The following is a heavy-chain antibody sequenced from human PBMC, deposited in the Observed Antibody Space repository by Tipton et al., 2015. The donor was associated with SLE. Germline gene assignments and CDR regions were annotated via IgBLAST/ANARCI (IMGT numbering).Heavy chain of an antibody. D-gene: IGHD3-10*01. CDR3: ARSFTMIRATPLGL. V-gene: IGHV4-31*03. J-gene: IGHJ4*02. CDR1: GYSISGGAYY. CDR2: IRDGGST. Sequence: TLSLTCSVSGYSISGGAYYWTWIRRKPGKGLECVGHIRDGGSTDYNPSLRSRLTILRDTSENPFSLQLTSVTAAAAAVYYCARSFTMIRATPLGLWGQGPLVIVSS.